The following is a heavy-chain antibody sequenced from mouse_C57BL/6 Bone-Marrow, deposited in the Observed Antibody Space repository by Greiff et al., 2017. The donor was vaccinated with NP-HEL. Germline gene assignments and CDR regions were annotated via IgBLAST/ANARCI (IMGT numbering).Heavy chain of an antibody. CDR2: IDPSDSYT. J-gene: IGHJ2*01. D-gene: IGHD1-1*01. CDR3: ARGRITTVVAYYFDY. CDR1: GYTFPSYW. Sequence: QVQLQQPGAELVMPGASVKLSCKASGYTFPSYWMHWVKQRPGQGLEWIGEIDPSDSYTNYNQKFKGKSTLTVDKSSSTAYMQLSSLTSEGSAVYYCARGRITTVVAYYFDYWCQGTTLTVSS. V-gene: IGHV1-69*01.